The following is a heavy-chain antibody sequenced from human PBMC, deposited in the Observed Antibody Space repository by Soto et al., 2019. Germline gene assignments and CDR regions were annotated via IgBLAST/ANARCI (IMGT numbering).Heavy chain of an antibody. CDR1: GFTFSDYY. Sequence: QVQLVESGGGLVKPGGSLILSCAASGFTFSDYYMSWIRQAPGKGLEWVSYISSSSSYTNYADSVKGRFTISRDNAKNSLYLPMNSLRAEDTAVYYCARDHHRYSGYDYVDYWGQGTLVTVSS. D-gene: IGHD5-12*01. CDR3: ARDHHRYSGYDYVDY. CDR2: ISSSSSYT. J-gene: IGHJ4*02. V-gene: IGHV3-11*05.